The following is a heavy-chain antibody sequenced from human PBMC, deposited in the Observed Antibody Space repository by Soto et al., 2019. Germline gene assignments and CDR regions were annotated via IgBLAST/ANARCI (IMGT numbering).Heavy chain of an antibody. J-gene: IGHJ3*02. V-gene: IGHV1-2*04. CDR2: INPNSGGT. Sequence: ASVKVSFKASGYTFTGYYMHWVRQAPGQGLEWMGWINPNSGGTNYAQKFQGWVTMTRDTSISTAYMELSRLRSDDTAVYYCARDMYNGTGNVFDIWGQGKMVTVPS. D-gene: IGHD1-20*01. CDR3: ARDMYNGTGNVFDI. CDR1: GYTFTGYY.